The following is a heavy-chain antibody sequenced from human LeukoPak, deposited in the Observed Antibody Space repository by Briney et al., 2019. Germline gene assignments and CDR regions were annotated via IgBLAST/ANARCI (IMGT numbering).Heavy chain of an antibody. J-gene: IGHJ4*02. V-gene: IGHV4-39*01. D-gene: IGHD6-13*01. CDR1: GGSISSSSYY. Sequence: SETLSLTCTVSGGSISSSSYYWGWIRQPPGKGLEWIGSIYYSGSTYYNPSPKSRVPISVDTSKNQFSLKLSSVTAADTAVYYCARRLAGTEDYWGQGTLVTVSS. CDR3: ARRLAGTEDY. CDR2: IYYSGST.